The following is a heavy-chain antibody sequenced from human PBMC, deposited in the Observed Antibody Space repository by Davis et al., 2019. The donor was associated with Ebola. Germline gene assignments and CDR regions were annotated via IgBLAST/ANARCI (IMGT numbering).Heavy chain of an antibody. Sequence: GKSLKISCAASGFTFSAYSMNWVRQAPGKGLEWVSYITSSGSTIYYADSVKGRFTISRDNAKNSLYLQMNSLRDEDTAVYYCARLSYSSGWYPADYWGQGTLVTVSS. CDR2: ITSSGSTI. J-gene: IGHJ4*02. D-gene: IGHD6-19*01. CDR1: GFTFSAYS. CDR3: ARLSYSSGWYPADY. V-gene: IGHV3-48*02.